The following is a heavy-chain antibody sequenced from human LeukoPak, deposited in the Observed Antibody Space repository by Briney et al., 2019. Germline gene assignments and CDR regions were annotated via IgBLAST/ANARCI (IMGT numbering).Heavy chain of an antibody. Sequence: ASVKVSCKASGYTFTGYYMHWVRQAPGQGLEWMGWINPNSGGTNYAQKFQGRVTMTRDTSISIAYMELSRLRSDDTAVYYCAWPYCSSTSCSNWFDPWGQGTLVTVSS. CDR2: INPNSGGT. D-gene: IGHD2-2*01. J-gene: IGHJ5*02. CDR3: AWPYCSSTSCSNWFDP. V-gene: IGHV1-2*02. CDR1: GYTFTGYY.